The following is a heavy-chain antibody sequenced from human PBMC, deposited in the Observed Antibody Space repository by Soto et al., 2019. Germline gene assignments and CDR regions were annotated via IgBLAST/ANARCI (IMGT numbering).Heavy chain of an antibody. CDR1: GFIFTSSA. CDR3: ARDAPPADY. J-gene: IGHJ4*02. Sequence: ASVKVSCKASGFIFTSSAMQWVRQAPGQRLEWMGWISVYNGHTNYAQKLQERVTVTTDTSTSTAYMELRSLRSDDTAVYYCARDAPPADYWGQGTLVTVSS. V-gene: IGHV1-18*01. CDR2: ISVYNGHT.